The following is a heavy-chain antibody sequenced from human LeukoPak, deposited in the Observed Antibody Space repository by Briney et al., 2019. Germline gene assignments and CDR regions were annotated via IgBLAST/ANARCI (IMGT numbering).Heavy chain of an antibody. V-gene: IGHV3-23*01. CDR2: ISGSGGST. CDR3: AKDRHAPGRYCSSTSCFPFDS. Sequence: GGYLRLSCVVSGFTFSSYAMSWVRQAPGKGLEWVSGISGSGGSTYYADSVKGRFTISRDNTKNTLYLQMNSLRAEDTAVYYCAKDRHAPGRYCSSTSCFPFDSWGQGTLVTVSS. J-gene: IGHJ5*01. D-gene: IGHD2-2*01. CDR1: GFTFSSYA.